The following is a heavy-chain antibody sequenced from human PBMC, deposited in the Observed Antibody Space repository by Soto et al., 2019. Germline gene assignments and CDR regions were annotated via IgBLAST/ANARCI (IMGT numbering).Heavy chain of an antibody. D-gene: IGHD3-3*01. V-gene: IGHV4-59*01. J-gene: IGHJ4*02. Sequence: TSETLSLTCTVSGGSISTYCWGWIRQPPGKGLEWIGYIYYNGNTNYNPSLKSRVTISVDTSKNQFSLRLGSVSAADTAVYYCARDGSRYDFWSGPYYFDSWGQGTPVTVSS. CDR2: IYYNGNT. CDR3: ARDGSRYDFWSGPYYFDS. CDR1: GGSISTYC.